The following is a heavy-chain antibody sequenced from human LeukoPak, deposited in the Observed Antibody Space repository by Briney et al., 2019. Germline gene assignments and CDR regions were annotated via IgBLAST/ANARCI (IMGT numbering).Heavy chain of an antibody. V-gene: IGHV3-53*01. J-gene: IGHJ4*02. CDR2: IYSGGST. CDR3: ARVVDHDYGDYYLDY. CDR1: GFKFSSYS. Sequence: GGSLRLSCAASGFKFSSYSMKWVRQAPGKGLEWVSVIYSGGSTDYADSVKGRLTISRDNSKNTLYLQMNSLRAEDTAVYYCARVVDHDYGDYYLDYWGQGTLVTVSS. D-gene: IGHD4-17*01.